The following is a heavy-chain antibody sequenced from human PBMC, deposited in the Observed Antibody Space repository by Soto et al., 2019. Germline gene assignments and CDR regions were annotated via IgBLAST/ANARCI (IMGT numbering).Heavy chain of an antibody. CDR2: IYHSGST. CDR1: GGSISSGGYS. D-gene: IGHD4-17*01. V-gene: IGHV4-30-2*01. J-gene: IGHJ3*02. CDR3: ASHYGEVNAFDI. Sequence: QLQLQESGSGLVKPSQTLSLTCAVSGGSISSGGYSWSWIRQPPGKGLEWIGYIYHSGSTYYNPSIKNRVTTTVDSSKNQCSLKLSSVTAADTAVYSCASHYGEVNAFDIWGQGTMVTVSS.